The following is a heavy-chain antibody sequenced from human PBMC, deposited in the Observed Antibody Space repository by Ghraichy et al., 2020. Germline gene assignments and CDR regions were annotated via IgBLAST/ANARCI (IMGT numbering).Heavy chain of an antibody. Sequence: GGSLRLSCAASGFTFSSYGMHWVRQAPGKGLEWVAFIRYDGSNKYYADSVKGRFTISRDNSKNTLYLQMNSLRAEDTAVYYCAKVSSGYSSSWYGDYWGQGTLVTVSS. CDR3: AKVSSGYSSSWYGDY. CDR1: GFTFSSYG. D-gene: IGHD6-13*01. CDR2: IRYDGSNK. J-gene: IGHJ4*02. V-gene: IGHV3-30*02.